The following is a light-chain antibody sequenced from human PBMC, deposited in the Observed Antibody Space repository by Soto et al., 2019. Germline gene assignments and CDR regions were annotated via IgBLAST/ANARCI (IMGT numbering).Light chain of an antibody. CDR3: QQYYSTPWT. CDR2: WAS. V-gene: IGKV4-1*01. J-gene: IGKJ1*01. Sequence: DIVMTQSPDSLAVSLGERATINCKSSQSVLYSSNNKNYLAWYQLTTGQPPKLLIYWASTRESGVPDRFSGSGSGTDFTLTISSLQAEDVAVYYCQQYYSTPWTFGQGTKVEIK. CDR1: QSVLYSSNNKNY.